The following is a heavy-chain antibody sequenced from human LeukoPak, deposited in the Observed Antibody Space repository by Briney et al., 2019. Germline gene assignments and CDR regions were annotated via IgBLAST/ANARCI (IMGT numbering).Heavy chain of an antibody. V-gene: IGHV4-59*12. D-gene: IGHD3-16*01. CDR1: GGSISSYY. CDR3: ARGPTSRLSKVFMDV. CDR2: IYYSGST. Sequence: SETLSLTCTVSGGSISSYYWSWIRQPPGKGLEWIGYIYYSGSTYYNPSLKSRVTISVDRSKNQFSLKLSSVTAADTAVYYCARGPTSRLSKVFMDVWGKGTTVTVSS. J-gene: IGHJ6*04.